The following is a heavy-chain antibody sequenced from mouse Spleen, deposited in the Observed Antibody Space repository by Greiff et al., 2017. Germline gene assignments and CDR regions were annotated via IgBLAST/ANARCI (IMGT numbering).Heavy chain of an antibody. CDR3: ARGPTVVATDAMDY. J-gene: IGHJ4*01. D-gene: IGHD1-1*01. CDR1: GYSFTGYF. CDR2: INPYNGDT. Sequence: VQLKESGPELVKPGDSVKISCKASGYSFTGYFMNWVMQSHGKSLEWIGRINPYNGDTFYNQKFKGKATLTVDKSSSTAHMELRSLTSEDSAVYYCARGPTVVATDAMDYWGQGTSVTVSS. V-gene: IGHV1-20*01.